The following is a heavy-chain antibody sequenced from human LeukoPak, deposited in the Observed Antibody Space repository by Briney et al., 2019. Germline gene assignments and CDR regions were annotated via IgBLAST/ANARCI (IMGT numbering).Heavy chain of an antibody. V-gene: IGHV3-66*04. D-gene: IGHD4-17*01. CDR1: GFTVSTNY. CDR3: ARRGYGDYAPFDY. CDR2: IYSGGST. J-gene: IGHJ4*02. Sequence: GRSLRLSCAVSGFTVSTNYMTWVRQAPGKGLEWVSFIYSGGSTDYADSVKGRFSLSRDNSKNTLYLQMNSLRAEDTAVYYCARRGYGDYAPFDYWGQGTLVTVSS.